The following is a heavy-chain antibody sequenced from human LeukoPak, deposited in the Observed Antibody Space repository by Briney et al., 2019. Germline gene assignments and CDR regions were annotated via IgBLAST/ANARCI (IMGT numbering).Heavy chain of an antibody. CDR3: AEPNSGYDSNGFDP. V-gene: IGHV1-2*07. J-gene: IGHJ5*02. CDR1: GYIFTAYY. CDR2: IHPYRGVT. Sequence: ASVKVSCKASGYIFTAYYLHWVRQTPGQGLEWMGYIHPYRGVTNYAHKFHGRVTLTRDTSINTAYMELSRLRSDDTAVYYCAEPNSGYDSNGFDPWGQGTLVTVSS. D-gene: IGHD5-12*01.